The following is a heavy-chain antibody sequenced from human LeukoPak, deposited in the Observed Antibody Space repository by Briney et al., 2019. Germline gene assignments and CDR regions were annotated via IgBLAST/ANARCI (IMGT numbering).Heavy chain of an antibody. V-gene: IGHV4-34*01. J-gene: IGHJ4*02. Sequence: PSETLSLTCAVYGGSFSGYYWSWIRQPPGKGLEWIGEINHSGSTNYNPSLKSRVTISVDTSKNQFSLKLSSVTAADTAVYYCARRNSWYGALYYFDYWGQGTLVTVSS. D-gene: IGHD6-13*01. CDR2: INHSGST. CDR3: ARRNSWYGALYYFDY. CDR1: GGSFSGYY.